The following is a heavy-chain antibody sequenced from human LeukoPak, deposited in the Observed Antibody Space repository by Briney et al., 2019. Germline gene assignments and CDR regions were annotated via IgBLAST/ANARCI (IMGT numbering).Heavy chain of an antibody. D-gene: IGHD6-13*01. V-gene: IGHV3-64*01. CDR2: ISSNGGST. Sequence: PGGSLRLSCAASGFTFSSYAMHWVRQAPGKGLEYVSAISSNGGSTYYANSVKGRFTISRDNSKNTLYLQMGSLRAEDMAVYYCARDAAAAGSGWAYYYYYMDVWGKGTTATVSS. CDR1: GFTFSSYA. J-gene: IGHJ6*03. CDR3: ARDAAAAGSGWAYYYYYMDV.